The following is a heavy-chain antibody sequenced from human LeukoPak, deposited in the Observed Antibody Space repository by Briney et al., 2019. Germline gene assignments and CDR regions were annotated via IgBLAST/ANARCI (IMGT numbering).Heavy chain of an antibody. CDR2: ISSTGSPI. D-gene: IGHD2-21*01. V-gene: IGHV3-48*03. CDR3: AREWVRGPHDGFDI. Sequence: GGSLRLSCAASGFTFSSYEMNWVRQAPGKGLEWVSFISSTGSPIYYADSVKGRFTISRDNAKNSLYLQMNSLRAEDTAVYYCAREWVRGPHDGFDIWGQGTMVTVSS. J-gene: IGHJ3*02. CDR1: GFTFSSYE.